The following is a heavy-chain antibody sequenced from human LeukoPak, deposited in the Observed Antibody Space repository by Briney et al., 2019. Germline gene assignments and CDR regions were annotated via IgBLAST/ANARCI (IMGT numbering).Heavy chain of an antibody. CDR2: ISHDGSNK. V-gene: IGHV3-30*18. CDR3: AKDSSSSWYLESYYFDY. Sequence: GRSLRLSCAASGFTFSSYGMHWVRQAPGKGLEWVAVISHDGSNKYYADSVKGRFTISRDNSKNTLYLQMNSLRAEDTAVYYCAKDSSSSWYLESYYFDYWGQGTLVTVSS. J-gene: IGHJ4*02. D-gene: IGHD6-13*01. CDR1: GFTFSSYG.